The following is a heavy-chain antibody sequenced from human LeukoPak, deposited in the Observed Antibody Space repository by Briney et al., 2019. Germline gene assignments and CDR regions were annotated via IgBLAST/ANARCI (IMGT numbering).Heavy chain of an antibody. V-gene: IGHV4-4*07. CDR3: ARSIRNWYFDL. Sequence: SETLSLTCTVSGSSISSYYWNWLRQPAGKGLEWIGHMYISGSTNYNPSLKSRVTMSVDTSKNQFSLKLSSVTAADTAVYFCARSIRNWYFDLWGRGTLVTVSS. CDR2: MYISGST. D-gene: IGHD5-12*01. J-gene: IGHJ2*01. CDR1: GSSISSYY.